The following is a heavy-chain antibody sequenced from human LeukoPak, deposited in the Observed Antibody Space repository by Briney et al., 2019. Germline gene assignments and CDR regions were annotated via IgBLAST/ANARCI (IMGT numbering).Heavy chain of an antibody. CDR3: TRGDNT. CDR1: GGSISSGSSY. V-gene: IGHV4-61*02. Sequence: SETLSLTCTVSGGSISSGSSYWSWLRQPAGTGLEWIGRIYTSGNTNYKPSLQSRVIISVDTAKNQFSLKLSSVTAADTAVYYCTRGDNTWGQGTLVTVSS. J-gene: IGHJ5*02. CDR2: IYTSGNT. D-gene: IGHD2/OR15-2a*01.